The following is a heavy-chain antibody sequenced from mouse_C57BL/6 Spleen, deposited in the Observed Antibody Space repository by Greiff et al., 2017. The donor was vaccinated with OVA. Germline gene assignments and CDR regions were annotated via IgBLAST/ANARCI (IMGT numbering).Heavy chain of an antibody. D-gene: IGHD3-2*02. CDR1: GYTFTSYW. Sequence: VQLQQPGAELVKPGASVKMSCKASGYTFTSYWITWVKRRPGQGLEWIGDIYPGSGSTNYNEKFKSKATLTVDTSASTAYMQLSSLTSEDAAVYYCARGTAQATNFAYWGQGTLVTVSA. CDR2: IYPGSGST. V-gene: IGHV1-55*01. J-gene: IGHJ3*01. CDR3: ARGTAQATNFAY.